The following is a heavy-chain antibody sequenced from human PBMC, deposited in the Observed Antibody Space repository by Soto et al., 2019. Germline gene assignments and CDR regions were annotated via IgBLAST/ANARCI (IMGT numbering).Heavy chain of an antibody. CDR3: ARGYYDILTGYWGWFDP. Sequence: SETLSLTCAVSGGSIRSSNWWSWVRQPPGKGLEGMGEIYHSGSTNYNPSLRSRVTISVDKSKNQFSLKLSSVTAADTAVYYCARGYYDILTGYWGWFDPWGQGTLVTVSS. CDR2: IYHSGST. CDR1: GGSIRSSNW. D-gene: IGHD3-9*01. J-gene: IGHJ5*02. V-gene: IGHV4-4*02.